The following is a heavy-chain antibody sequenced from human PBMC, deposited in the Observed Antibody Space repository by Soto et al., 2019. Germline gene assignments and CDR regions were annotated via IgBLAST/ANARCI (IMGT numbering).Heavy chain of an antibody. J-gene: IGHJ6*02. D-gene: IGHD2-21*02. CDR2: ISYDGSNK. CDR1: GFTFSSYA. CDR3: ARSRLYCGGDCSLGTYGMDV. Sequence: PGGSLRLSCAASGFTFSSYAMHWVRQAPGKGLEWVAVISYDGSNKYYADSVKGRFTISRDNSKNTLYLQMNSLRAEDTAVYYCARSRLYCGGDCSLGTYGMDVWGQGTTVTV. V-gene: IGHV3-30-3*01.